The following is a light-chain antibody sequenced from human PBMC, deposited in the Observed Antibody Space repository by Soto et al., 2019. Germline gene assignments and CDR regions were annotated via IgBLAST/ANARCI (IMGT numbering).Light chain of an antibody. V-gene: IGKV3-11*01. CDR1: QSISRY. CDR2: DAS. CDR3: QQRSNWPPLT. Sequence: EIVLTQSPATLSLSPGERATLSCRASQSISRYLAWYQQRPGQPPRLLIYDASNRATGIPARFSGSGSGTDFTLTISSLEPEDFAVYYCQQRSNWPPLTFGGGTKVEIK. J-gene: IGKJ4*01.